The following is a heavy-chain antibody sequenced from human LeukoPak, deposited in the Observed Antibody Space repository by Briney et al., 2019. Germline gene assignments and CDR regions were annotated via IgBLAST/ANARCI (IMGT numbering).Heavy chain of an antibody. CDR2: ISYDGSDK. V-gene: IGHV3-30*04. J-gene: IGHJ4*02. Sequence: GGSLGLSCAASGFTFSDYSLHWVRQAPGKGLEWVALISYDGSDKYYADSVKGRFTISRDNSQDTLYLQMNSLGADDTAVYYCASPKGKYIGNYPLEYWGQGTLVTVSS. CDR1: GFTFSDYS. D-gene: IGHD1-26*01. CDR3: ASPKGKYIGNYPLEY.